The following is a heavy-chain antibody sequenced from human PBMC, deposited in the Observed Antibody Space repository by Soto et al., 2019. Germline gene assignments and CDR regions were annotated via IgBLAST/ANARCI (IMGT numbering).Heavy chain of an antibody. CDR3: ATDVVGACPGAGAFDI. V-gene: IGHV1-24*01. CDR2: FDPEDGET. D-gene: IGHD2-15*01. Sequence: QVQLVQSGAEVKKPGASVKVSCKVSGYTLTELSMHWVRQAPGKGLEWMGGFDPEDGETIYAQKFQGRVTMTEDTSTDAAYMGLRSLRSEDAAVEYCATDVVGACPGAGAFDIWGQGTMVTVSS. CDR1: GYTLTELS. J-gene: IGHJ3*02.